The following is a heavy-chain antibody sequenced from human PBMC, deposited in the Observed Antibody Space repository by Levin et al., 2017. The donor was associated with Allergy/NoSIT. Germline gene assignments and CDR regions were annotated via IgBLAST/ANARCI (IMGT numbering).Heavy chain of an antibody. Sequence: ASVKVSCIASEFSISSYWMDWVRQAPGKGLEWVANIKPDGSQENYVDSVKGRFTISRDNAKNSLHLEMNSLRGEDTAVYYCARDRDYESTNYYDAFDIWGQGTLVTVSS. D-gene: IGHD2-8*01. CDR3: ARDRDYESTNYYDAFDI. CDR1: EFSISSYW. J-gene: IGHJ3*02. V-gene: IGHV3-7*01. CDR2: IKPDGSQE.